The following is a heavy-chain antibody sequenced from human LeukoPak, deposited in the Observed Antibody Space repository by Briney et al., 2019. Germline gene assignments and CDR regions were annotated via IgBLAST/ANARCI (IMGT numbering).Heavy chain of an antibody. D-gene: IGHD6-13*01. V-gene: IGHV3-21*01. J-gene: IGHJ4*02. Sequence: GGSLRLSCAASGFTFSSYAMNWVRQAPGKGLEWVSSISGSSSYIYYADSVKGRFTISRDSAKNSVFLHMNSLRAEDTAVYYCAKDTVPAAGTRNFDYWGQGTLVTVSS. CDR1: GFTFSSYA. CDR3: AKDTVPAAGTRNFDY. CDR2: ISGSSSYI.